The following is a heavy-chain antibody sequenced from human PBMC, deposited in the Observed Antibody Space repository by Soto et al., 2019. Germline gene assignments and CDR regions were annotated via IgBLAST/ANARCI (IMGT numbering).Heavy chain of an antibody. CDR1: GGSITSGGYY. CDR2: IYDSGST. Sequence: SETLSLTCTVSGGSITSGGYYWSWIRQHPGKGLEWLGYIYDSGSTSYNPSLKSRITLSVDTSKNQFSLKLSSVTVADTAVYFCAREQAGYFYGIDYWGQETLVTVSS. D-gene: IGHD3-10*01. CDR3: AREQAGYFYGIDY. V-gene: IGHV4-31*03. J-gene: IGHJ4*02.